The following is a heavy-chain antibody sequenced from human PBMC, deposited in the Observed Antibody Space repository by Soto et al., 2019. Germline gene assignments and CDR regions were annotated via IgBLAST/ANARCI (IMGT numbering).Heavy chain of an antibody. Sequence: PGGSLRLSCAASGFTFSNAWMSWVRQAPGKGLEWVGRIKSKTDGGTTDYAAPVKGRFTISRDDSKNTLYLQMNSLKTEDTAVYYCTTDEPYYYDSSGPAEYFQHWGQGTLVTVPQ. D-gene: IGHD3-22*01. CDR1: GFTFSNAW. CDR3: TTDEPYYYDSSGPAEYFQH. J-gene: IGHJ1*01. V-gene: IGHV3-15*01. CDR2: IKSKTDGGTT.